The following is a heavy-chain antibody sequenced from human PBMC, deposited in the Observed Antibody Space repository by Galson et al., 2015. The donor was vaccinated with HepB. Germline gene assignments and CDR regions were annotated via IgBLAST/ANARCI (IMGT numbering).Heavy chain of an antibody. CDR1: GFTFSSYW. V-gene: IGHV3-7*03. Sequence: SLRLSCAASGFTFSSYWMSWVRQAPGKGLEWVANINQDESEKYYVDSVKGQFTISRDNAKNSLFLQMNSLRAEDTAVYYCARGGLLWFGESKADYWGQGTLVTVSS. CDR2: INQDESEK. CDR3: ARGGLLWFGESKADY. D-gene: IGHD3-10*01. J-gene: IGHJ4*02.